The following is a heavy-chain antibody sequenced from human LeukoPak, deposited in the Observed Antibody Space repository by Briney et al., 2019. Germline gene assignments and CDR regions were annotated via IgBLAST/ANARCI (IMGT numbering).Heavy chain of an antibody. V-gene: IGHV4-30-2*01. CDR2: IYHSGST. D-gene: IGHD4-11*01. J-gene: IGHJ5*02. CDR3: ARAGLPPGKEFDP. Sequence: SETLSLTCAVSGGSISSGGYSWSWIRQPPGKGLEWIGYIYHSGSTYYNPSLKSRVTISVDRSKNQFSLKLSSVTAADTAVYYCARAGLPPGKEFDPWGQGTLVTVSS. CDR1: GGSISSGGYS.